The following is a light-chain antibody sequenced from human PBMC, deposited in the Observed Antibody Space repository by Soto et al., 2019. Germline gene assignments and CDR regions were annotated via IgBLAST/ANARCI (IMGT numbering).Light chain of an antibody. Sequence: DIQMTQSPSTLSASVGDRVTITCRASQSISSWLAWYQQKPGRAPKLLIYDASTLESGVPSRFSGGGSGTEFTLTISRLQPDDFATYYCQQYNTYPWTFGQGTKVDIK. CDR2: DAS. CDR3: QQYNTYPWT. J-gene: IGKJ1*01. V-gene: IGKV1-5*01. CDR1: QSISSW.